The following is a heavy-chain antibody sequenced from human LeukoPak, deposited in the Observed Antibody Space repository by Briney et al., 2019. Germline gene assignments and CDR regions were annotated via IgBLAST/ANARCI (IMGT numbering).Heavy chain of an antibody. CDR1: GFTFSSYG. CDR2: IWYDGSNK. CDR3: ARDGGIAAAGNYYFDY. Sequence: GGSLRLSCAASGFTFSSYGMHWVRQAPGKGLEWVAVIWYDGSNKYYADSVKGRFTISRDNSKNTLYLQMNSLRAEDTAVYYCARDGGIAAAGNYYFDYWGQGTLVTVPS. D-gene: IGHD6-13*01. J-gene: IGHJ4*02. V-gene: IGHV3-33*01.